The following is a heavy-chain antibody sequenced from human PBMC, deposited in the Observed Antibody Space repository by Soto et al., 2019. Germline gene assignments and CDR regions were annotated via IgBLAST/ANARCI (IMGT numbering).Heavy chain of an antibody. CDR2: IWYDGSNK. V-gene: IGHV3-33*01. Sequence: QVQLVESGGGVVQPGRSLRLSCAASGFTFSSYGMHWVRQAPGKGLEWVAVIWYDGSNKYYADSVKGRFTISRDNSKNTLYLQMNSLRAEDTAVYYCARGGYYCGMDVWGQGTTVTVSS. J-gene: IGHJ6*02. D-gene: IGHD2-15*01. CDR1: GFTFSSYG. CDR3: ARGGYYCGMDV.